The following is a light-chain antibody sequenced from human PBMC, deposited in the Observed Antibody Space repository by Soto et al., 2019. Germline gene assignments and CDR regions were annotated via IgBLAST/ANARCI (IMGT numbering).Light chain of an antibody. CDR3: QQSYRTPFT. V-gene: IGKV1-39*01. Sequence: DIQMTQSPSSLSASVGDRVTITCRASQSISTYLNWYQQKPGKAPKVLIYAASSLQSGVPSRFSGRGSGTDFTLTISSLQPEDVTTYYCQQSYRTPFTFGGGTKVEIK. CDR2: AAS. CDR1: QSISTY. J-gene: IGKJ4*01.